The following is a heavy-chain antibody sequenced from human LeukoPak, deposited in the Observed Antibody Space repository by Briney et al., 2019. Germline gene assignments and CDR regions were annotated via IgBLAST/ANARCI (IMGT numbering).Heavy chain of an antibody. CDR3: ARETSVAGTYYYYYGMDV. Sequence: GGSLRLSCAASGFTFSDYYMSWIRQAPGKGLEWVSYIGSSGSTIYYADSVKGRFTISRDNAKNPLYLQMNSLRAEDTAVYYCARETSVAGTYYYYYGMDVWGQGTTVTVSS. J-gene: IGHJ6*02. D-gene: IGHD6-19*01. V-gene: IGHV3-11*01. CDR2: IGSSGSTI. CDR1: GFTFSDYY.